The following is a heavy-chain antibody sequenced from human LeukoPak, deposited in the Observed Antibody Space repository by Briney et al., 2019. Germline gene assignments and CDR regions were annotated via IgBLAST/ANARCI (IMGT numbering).Heavy chain of an antibody. J-gene: IGHJ4*02. CDR1: GYTFTSYA. Sequence: ASVKVSCKASGYTFTSYAMHWVRQAPGQRLEWMGWINAGNGNTKYSQKFQGRVTITRDTSASTAYMELSSLRSEDTAVYYCAREYRVYSSGWPLLGYWGQGTLVTVSS. CDR2: INAGNGNT. D-gene: IGHD6-19*01. CDR3: AREYRVYSSGWPLLGY. V-gene: IGHV1-3*01.